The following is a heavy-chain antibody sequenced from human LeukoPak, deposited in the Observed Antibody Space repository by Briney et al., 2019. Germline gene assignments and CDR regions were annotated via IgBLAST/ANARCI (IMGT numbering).Heavy chain of an antibody. V-gene: IGHV3-48*03. J-gene: IGHJ4*02. CDR3: ARSLYGVNTWFDY. CDR2: ISSSGSTI. D-gene: IGHD4/OR15-4a*01. Sequence: GGSLRLSCAASGFTFSSYEMNWVRQAPGKGLEWVSYISSSGSTIYYADSVKGRFTISRDNAKNSLYLQMNSLRAEDTAVYYCARSLYGVNTWFDYWGQGTLVTVSS. CDR1: GFTFSSYE.